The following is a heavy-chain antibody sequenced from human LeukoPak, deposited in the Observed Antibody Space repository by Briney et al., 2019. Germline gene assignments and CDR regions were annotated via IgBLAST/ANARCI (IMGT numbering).Heavy chain of an antibody. D-gene: IGHD1-14*01. CDR2: IWFDGSNK. J-gene: IGHJ4*02. Sequence: GRSLRLSCAASGFIFSNDAMHWVRQAPGKGLEWVAFIWFDGSNKHYADSVKGRFTISRDNSEDTLYLQMNSLRAEDTAVYYCVRDPAASGFASESWGQGALVTVSS. V-gene: IGHV3-33*01. CDR1: GFIFSNDA. CDR3: VRDPAASGFASES.